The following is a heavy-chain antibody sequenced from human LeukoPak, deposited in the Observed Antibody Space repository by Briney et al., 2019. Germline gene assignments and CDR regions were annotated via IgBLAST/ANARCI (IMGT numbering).Heavy chain of an antibody. CDR3: ARGSVTVTRGFDY. Sequence: SQTLSLTCTVSGGSISRGSYYWRWIRQPAGKGLEWIGRIYTSGSTNYNPSLKSRITISVDTSKNQFSLKLSSVTAADTSVYYWARGSVTVTRGFDYWGQGTLVTVSS. CDR1: GGSISRGSYY. V-gene: IGHV4-61*02. J-gene: IGHJ4*02. D-gene: IGHD4-17*01. CDR2: IYTSGST.